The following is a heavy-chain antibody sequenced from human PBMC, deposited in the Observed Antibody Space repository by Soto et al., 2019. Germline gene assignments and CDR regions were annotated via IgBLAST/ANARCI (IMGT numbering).Heavy chain of an antibody. CDR1: GFTFSSYA. V-gene: IGHV3-23*01. CDR3: AKDGSGITMIVVVSRFDY. CDR2: ISGSGGST. Sequence: GGSLRLSCAASGFTFSSYAMSWVRQAPGKGLEWVSAISGSGGSTYYADSVKGRFTISRDNSKNTLYLQMNSLSAEDTAVYYCAKDGSGITMIVVVSRFDYWGQGTLVTVSS. D-gene: IGHD3-22*01. J-gene: IGHJ4*02.